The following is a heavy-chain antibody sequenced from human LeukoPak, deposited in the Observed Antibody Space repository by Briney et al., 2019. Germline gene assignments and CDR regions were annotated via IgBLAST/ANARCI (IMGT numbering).Heavy chain of an antibody. CDR2: IKQDGSEK. V-gene: IGHV3-7*01. D-gene: IGHD6-19*01. J-gene: IGHJ4*02. Sequence: GGSLTLSCAASGFTFSRYGMSWVRQAPGKGLEWVANIKQDGSEKDYVDSVKGRFTISRDNSKNTLYLQMSSLRREDTALYDCEAVAGVFDYWGQGTLVTVSS. CDR1: GFTFSRYG. CDR3: EAVAGVFDY.